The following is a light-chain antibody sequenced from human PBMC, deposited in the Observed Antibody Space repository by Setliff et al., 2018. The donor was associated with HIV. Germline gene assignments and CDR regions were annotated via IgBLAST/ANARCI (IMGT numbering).Light chain of an antibody. J-gene: IGLJ1*01. CDR3: CSYAGSYKV. V-gene: IGLV1-44*01. CDR2: SNK. CDR1: SSNIGSNT. Sequence: QSVLTQPPSASGTPGQRVTISCSGSSSNIGSNTVNWYQQLPGTAPKLLIYSNKQRPSGVPDRFSGSKSGTSASLAISGLQAEDEADYYCCSYAGSYKVFGTGTKVTVL.